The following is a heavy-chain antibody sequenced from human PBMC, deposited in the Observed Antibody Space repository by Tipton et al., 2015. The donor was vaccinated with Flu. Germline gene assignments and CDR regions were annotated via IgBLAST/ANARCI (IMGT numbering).Heavy chain of an antibody. V-gene: IGHV1-2*02. D-gene: IGHD2-2*01. J-gene: IGHJ4*02. CDR3: ARGGYCSSTSCRIIDY. CDR1: GYTFTGYY. CDR2: INPNSGGT. Sequence: QLVQSGAEVKKPGASVKVSCKASGYTFTGYYMHWVRQAPGQGLEWMGWINPNSGGTNYAQKFQGRVTMTRDTSISTAYMELSRLRSDDTAVYYCARGGYCSSTSCRIIDYRGQGTLVTVSS.